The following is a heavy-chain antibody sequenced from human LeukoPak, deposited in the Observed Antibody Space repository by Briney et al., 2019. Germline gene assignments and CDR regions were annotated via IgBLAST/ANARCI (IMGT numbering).Heavy chain of an antibody. V-gene: IGHV4-34*01. Sequence: SETLSLTCAVYGGSFSGYYWSWIRQPPGKGLGWIGEINHSGSTNYNPSLKSRVTISVDTSKNQFSLKLSSVTAADTAVYYCARGSIKIRIAARRAFDYWGQGTLVTVSS. D-gene: IGHD6-6*01. J-gene: IGHJ4*02. CDR2: INHSGST. CDR3: ARGSIKIRIAARRAFDY. CDR1: GGSFSGYY.